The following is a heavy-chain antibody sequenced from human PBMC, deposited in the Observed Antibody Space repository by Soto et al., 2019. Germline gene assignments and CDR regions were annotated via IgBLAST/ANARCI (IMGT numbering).Heavy chain of an antibody. CDR1: GFTFSSYG. V-gene: IGHV3-33*01. D-gene: IGHD5-18*01. CDR3: ARDSPSMVTYGAFDI. Sequence: GGSLRLSCAASGFTFSSYGMHWVRQAPGKGLEWVAVIWYDGSNKYYADSVKGRFTISRDNSKNTLYLQMNSLRAEDTAVYYCARDSPSMVTYGAFDIWGQGTMVTVSS. CDR2: IWYDGSNK. J-gene: IGHJ3*02.